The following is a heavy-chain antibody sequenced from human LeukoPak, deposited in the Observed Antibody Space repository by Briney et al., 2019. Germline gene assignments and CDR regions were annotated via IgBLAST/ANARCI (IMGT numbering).Heavy chain of an antibody. CDR2: IYYSGST. V-gene: IGHV4-39*01. Sequence: PSETLSLTCTVSGGSISSSSYYWGWIRQPPGKGLEWIGSIYYSGSTYYNPSLKSRVTISVDTSKNQFSLKLSSVTAADTAVYYCASPSQYYYDSSGYHDWGQGTLVTVSS. J-gene: IGHJ4*02. CDR3: ASPSQYYYDSSGYHD. CDR1: GGSISSSSYY. D-gene: IGHD3-22*01.